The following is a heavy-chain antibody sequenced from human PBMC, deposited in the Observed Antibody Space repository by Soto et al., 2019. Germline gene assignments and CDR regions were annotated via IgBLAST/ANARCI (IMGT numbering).Heavy chain of an antibody. Sequence: SPGHSCTASGFDFTDHSIISLHQSPGRWFEWASYISNGDETTQYADSVKGRFTVSRDNAKKVLFLQMSSLRVDDTAVYYCARDPKRRDGYNFDSWGRGALVTVSS. J-gene: IGHJ4*02. V-gene: IGHV3-11*01. D-gene: IGHD5-12*01. CDR3: ARDPKRRDGYNFDS. CDR2: ISNGDETT. CDR1: GFDFTDHS.